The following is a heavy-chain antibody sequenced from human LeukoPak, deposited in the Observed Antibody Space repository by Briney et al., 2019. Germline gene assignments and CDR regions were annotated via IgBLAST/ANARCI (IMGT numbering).Heavy chain of an antibody. CDR1: GGSFSNYY. J-gene: IGHJ6*03. Sequence: SETLSLTCAVYGGSFSNYYWSWIGQSPGKGLEWIGEINDSGTINYNPSLMSRVTISVDKSKNQFSLKLSSVTAADTAVYYCARRWNYGRNYYIDVWGKGATVSVSS. D-gene: IGHD1-7*01. CDR3: ARRWNYGRNYYIDV. CDR2: INDSGTI. V-gene: IGHV4-34*01.